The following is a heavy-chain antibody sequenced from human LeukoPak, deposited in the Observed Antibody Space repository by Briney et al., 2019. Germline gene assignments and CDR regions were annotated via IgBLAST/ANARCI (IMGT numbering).Heavy chain of an antibody. D-gene: IGHD5-18*01. CDR3: TRNVDTAMVFDY. CDR2: IRSKAYGGTT. V-gene: IGHV3-49*04. CDR1: GFTFSSYA. Sequence: QSGGSLRLTCAASGFTFSSYAMSWVRQAPGKGLEWVGFIRSKAYGGTTEYAASVKGRFTISRDDSKSIAYLQMNSLKTEDTAVYYCTRNVDTAMVFDYWGQGTLVTVSS. J-gene: IGHJ4*02.